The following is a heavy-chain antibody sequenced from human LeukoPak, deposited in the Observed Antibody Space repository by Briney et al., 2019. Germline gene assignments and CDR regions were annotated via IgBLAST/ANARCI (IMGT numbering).Heavy chain of an antibody. Sequence: PGGSLRLSCEGSGFTFSNYWMGWVRQAPGKGLQWVANIKTDGSEKYYVDSVKGRFTISRDNAKNSLYLQMNSLRAEDTAVYYCARLPDCSNSRTTCHLDSWGQGTLVTVSS. V-gene: IGHV3-7*01. J-gene: IGHJ4*02. CDR2: IKTDGSEK. CDR3: ARLPDCSNSRTTCHLDS. D-gene: IGHD2-2*01. CDR1: GFTFSNYW.